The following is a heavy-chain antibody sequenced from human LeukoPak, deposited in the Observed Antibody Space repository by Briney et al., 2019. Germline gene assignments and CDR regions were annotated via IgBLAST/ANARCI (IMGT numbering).Heavy chain of an antibody. CDR2: IYPGDSDT. Sequence: GESLKISCKGSGFIFTNYWIGWVRQMPGKGLEWMGIIYPGDSDTRYSPSFQGQVTISADKPISTAYLQWSSLKASDTAMYYCARHSGRGRGYSYGPGDYWGQGTLVTVSS. CDR1: GFIFTNYW. J-gene: IGHJ4*02. D-gene: IGHD5-18*01. V-gene: IGHV5-51*01. CDR3: ARHSGRGRGYSYGPGDY.